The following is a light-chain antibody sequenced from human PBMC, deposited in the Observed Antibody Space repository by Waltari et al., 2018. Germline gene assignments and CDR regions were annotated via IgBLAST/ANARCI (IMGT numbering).Light chain of an antibody. V-gene: IGLV2-8*01. J-gene: IGLJ2*01. CDR3: SSYAGSNRVI. CDR2: EIN. Sequence: QSALTQPPSASGSPGQPVTISCPGTSRDVGGYDSVSWYQQHPGKAPKLMIYEINKRPSGVPNRFSGSRSGNTASLTVSGLRPEDEADYYCSSYAGSNRVIFGGGTKLTVL. CDR1: SRDVGGYDS.